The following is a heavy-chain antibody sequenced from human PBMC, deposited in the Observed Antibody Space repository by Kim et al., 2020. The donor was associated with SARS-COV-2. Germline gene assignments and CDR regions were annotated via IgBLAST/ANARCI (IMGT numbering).Heavy chain of an antibody. D-gene: IGHD3-10*01. CDR2: INPSGGST. CDR3: ARDHGEMVGFGELGDY. V-gene: IGHV1-46*01. CDR1: GYTFTSYY. J-gene: IGHJ4*02. Sequence: ASVKVSCKASGYTFTSYYMHWVRQAPGQGLEWMGIINPSGGSTSYAQKFQGRVTMTRDTSTSTVYMELSSLRSEDTAVYYCARDHGEMVGFGELGDYWGQGTLVTVSS.